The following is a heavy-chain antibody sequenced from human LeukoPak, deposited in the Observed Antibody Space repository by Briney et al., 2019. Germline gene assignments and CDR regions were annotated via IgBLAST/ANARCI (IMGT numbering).Heavy chain of an antibody. J-gene: IGHJ4*02. CDR1: EFTFSSYD. CDR3: ARAKMPGIQTAGRVNYFDS. D-gene: IGHD6-13*01. V-gene: IGHV3-13*01. Sequence: GGSLRLSCAASEFTFSSYDMHWVRQATGKGLEWVSTIGTGGTASYPDSVKGRFTISRENAKNSLNLQMNSLRVGDTAVYYCARAKMPGIQTAGRVNYFDSWGQGTLVTVSA. CDR2: IGTGGTA.